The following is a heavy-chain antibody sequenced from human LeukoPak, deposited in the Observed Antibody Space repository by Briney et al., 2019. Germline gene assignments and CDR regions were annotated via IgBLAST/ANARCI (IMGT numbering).Heavy chain of an antibody. V-gene: IGHV1-69*04. CDR2: IIPILGIA. CDR3: ARGSRGIAAGSVDY. Sequence: GASVKVSCKASGGTFSSYAISWVRQAPGQGLEWMGRIIPILGIAIYAQKFQGRVTITADKSTSTAYMELSSLRSEDTAVYYCARGSRGIAAGSVDYWGQGTLVTVSS. D-gene: IGHD6-13*01. J-gene: IGHJ4*02. CDR1: GGTFSSYA.